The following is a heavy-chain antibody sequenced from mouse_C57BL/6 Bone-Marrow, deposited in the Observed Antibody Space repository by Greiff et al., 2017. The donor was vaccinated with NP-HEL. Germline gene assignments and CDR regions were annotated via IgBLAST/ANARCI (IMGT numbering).Heavy chain of an antibody. Sequence: VQLQQPGAELVKPGASVKLSCKASGYTFTSYWMHWVKQRPGQGLEWIGMIHPNSGSTNYNEKSKSKATLTVDKSSSTAYMQLSSLTSDDSAVYYCARKLHYYGSSYWYFDVWGTGTTVTVSS. V-gene: IGHV1-64*01. CDR1: GYTFTSYW. D-gene: IGHD1-1*01. J-gene: IGHJ1*03. CDR2: IHPNSGST. CDR3: ARKLHYYGSSYWYFDV.